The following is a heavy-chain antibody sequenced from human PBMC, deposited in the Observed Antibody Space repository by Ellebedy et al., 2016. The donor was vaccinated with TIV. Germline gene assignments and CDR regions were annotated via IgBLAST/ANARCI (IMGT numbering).Heavy chain of an antibody. D-gene: IGHD2-2*01. J-gene: IGHJ4*02. V-gene: IGHV3-30-3*01. CDR2: ISYDGSNK. CDR1: GFTFSSYA. CDR3: ARDHCSSTSCPPGLPDWELDY. Sequence: GGSLRLSXAASGFTFSSYAMHWVRQAPGKGLEWVAVISYDGSNKYYADSVKGRFTISRDNSKNTLYLQMNSLRAEDTAVYYCARDHCSSTSCPPGLPDWELDYWGQGTLVTVSS.